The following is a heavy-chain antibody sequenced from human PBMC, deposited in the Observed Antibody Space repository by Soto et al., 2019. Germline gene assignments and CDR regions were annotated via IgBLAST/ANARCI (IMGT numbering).Heavy chain of an antibody. CDR2: INPNSGGT. D-gene: IGHD2-15*01. CDR1: GYTFTGYY. V-gene: IGHV1-2*04. Sequence: QVQLVQSGAEVKKPGASVKVSCKASGYTFTGYYMHWVRQAPGQGLEWMGWINPNSGGTNYAQKFQGWVTMTRDTSISTAYMELSRLRSDDTAVYYCARGGPTPTGGTVPFDGAKSEKHCSGGSCPPVYWGQGTLVTVSS. CDR3: ARGGPTPTGGTVPFDGAKSEKHCSGGSCPPVY. J-gene: IGHJ4*02.